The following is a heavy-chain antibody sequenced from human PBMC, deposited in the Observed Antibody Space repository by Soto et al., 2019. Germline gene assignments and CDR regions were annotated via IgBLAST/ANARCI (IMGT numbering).Heavy chain of an antibody. Sequence: EVQLVESGGGLVQPGGSLKLSCAASGFTFSGSAMHWVRQASGKGLEWVGRITRKANSYATAYVASVKGRFTISRDDSKNTADLQTNSQTTDDTAVYYCTRQFDGSDSFSRDFVYWGQGTLVTVSS. J-gene: IGHJ4*02. D-gene: IGHD2-21*01. V-gene: IGHV3-73*02. CDR3: TRQFDGSDSFSRDFVY. CDR1: GFTFSGSA. CDR2: ITRKANSYAT.